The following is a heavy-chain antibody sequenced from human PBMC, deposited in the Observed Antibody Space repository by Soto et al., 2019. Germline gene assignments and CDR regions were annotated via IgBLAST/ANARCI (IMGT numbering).Heavy chain of an antibody. V-gene: IGHV3-33*01. CDR2: IWYDGSNK. CDR3: ARDFFRDYLVYY. CDR1: GFTFSSYG. Sequence: GGSLRLSCAASGFTFSSYGMHWVRQAPGKGLEWVAVIWYDGSNKYYADSVKGRFTISRDNSKNTLYLQMNSLRAEDTAVYYCARDFFRDYLVYYWGQGTLVTVSS. J-gene: IGHJ4*02. D-gene: IGHD4-17*01.